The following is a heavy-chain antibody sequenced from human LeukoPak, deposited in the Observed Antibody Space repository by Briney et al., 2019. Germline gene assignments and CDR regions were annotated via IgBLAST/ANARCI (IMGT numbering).Heavy chain of an antibody. Sequence: GGSLRLSCAGSGFMFSSYSMNWVRQAPGTGLEWISYISSSSTPKYYADSVKGRFAISRDNANNSLYLEMNSLRAEDTAVYYCARGQGIAADNFYYYMDVRGKGTTVTVSS. J-gene: IGHJ6*03. D-gene: IGHD6-25*01. V-gene: IGHV3-48*04. CDR1: GFMFSSYS. CDR2: ISSSSTPK. CDR3: ARGQGIAADNFYYYMDV.